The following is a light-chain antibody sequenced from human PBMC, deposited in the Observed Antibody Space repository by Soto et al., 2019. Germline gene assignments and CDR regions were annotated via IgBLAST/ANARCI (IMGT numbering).Light chain of an antibody. V-gene: IGLV2-14*01. CDR1: SSDVGGYNY. CDR2: EVS. Sequence: LTQPASVSGSLGQSITISCTGTSSDVGGYNYVSWYQQHPGKAPKVIIYEVSNRPSGVSNRFFGSKSGNTASLTISGLQPEDEADYYCSSYTSISTYVFGTGTKVTVL. J-gene: IGLJ1*01. CDR3: SSYTSISTYV.